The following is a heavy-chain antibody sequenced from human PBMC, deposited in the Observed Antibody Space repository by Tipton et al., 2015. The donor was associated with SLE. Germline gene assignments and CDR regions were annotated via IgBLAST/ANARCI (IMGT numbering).Heavy chain of an antibody. CDR3: AGRVGSLLGFDI. J-gene: IGHJ3*02. D-gene: IGHD1-26*01. CDR1: GFTFSSYE. Sequence: SLRLSCAASGFTFSSYEMNWVRQAPGKGLEWVSYISSSGSTIYYADSVKGRFTISRDNAKNSLYLQMNSLRAEDTAVYYCAGRVGSLLGFDIWGQGTMVTVSS. CDR2: ISSSGSTI. V-gene: IGHV3-48*03.